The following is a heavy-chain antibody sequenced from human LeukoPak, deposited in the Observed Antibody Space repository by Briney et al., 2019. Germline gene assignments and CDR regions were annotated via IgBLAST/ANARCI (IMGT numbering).Heavy chain of an antibody. V-gene: IGHV4-59*08. CDR3: ARLYSYGYYFDY. Sequence: SETLSLTCTVSGGSISSYYWSWIRQPPGKGLEWIGYIYYSGSTNYNPSLKSRVTISVDTSKNQFSLKLSSVTAADTAVYYCARLYSYGYYFDYWGQGTLVTVSS. CDR2: IYYSGST. D-gene: IGHD5-18*01. J-gene: IGHJ4*02. CDR1: GGSISSYY.